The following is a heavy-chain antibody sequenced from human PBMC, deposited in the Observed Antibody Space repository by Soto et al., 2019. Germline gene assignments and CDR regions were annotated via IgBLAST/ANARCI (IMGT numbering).Heavy chain of an antibody. CDR3: ATDGPSGYYYYYGMDV. J-gene: IGHJ6*02. CDR2: ISSSSSTI. Sequence: GSLRLSCAASGFTFSSYSMNWVRQAPGKGLEWVSYISSSSSTIYYADSVKGRFTISRDNAKNSLYLQMNSLRDEDTAVYYCATDGPSGYYYYYGMDVWGQGTTVTV. CDR1: GFTFSSYS. V-gene: IGHV3-48*02.